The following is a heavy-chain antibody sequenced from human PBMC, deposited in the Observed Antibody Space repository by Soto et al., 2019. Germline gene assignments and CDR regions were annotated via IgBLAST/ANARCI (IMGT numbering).Heavy chain of an antibody. CDR1: GFSLSTSGMC. Sequence: SGPTLVNPTQTLTLTCTFSGFSLSTSGMCVSWIRQPPGKALEWLALIDWDDDKYYSTSLKTRLTISKDTSKNQVVLTMTNMDPVDTATYYCARIKVMCSGGSCSYYYYYGMDVWGQGTTVTV. J-gene: IGHJ6*02. D-gene: IGHD2-15*01. CDR3: ARIKVMCSGGSCSYYYYYGMDV. V-gene: IGHV2-70*01. CDR2: IDWDDDK.